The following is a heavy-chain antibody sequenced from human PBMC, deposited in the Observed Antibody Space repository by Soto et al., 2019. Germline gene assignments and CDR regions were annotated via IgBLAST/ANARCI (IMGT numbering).Heavy chain of an antibody. V-gene: IGHV3-30*18. CDR1: GFTFSSYG. J-gene: IGHJ4*02. CDR2: ISYDGSNK. CDR3: AKDLGYGADTDY. Sequence: QVQLVESGGGVVQPGRSLRLSCAASGFTFSSYGMHWVRQAPGKGLEWVAVISYDGSNKYYADSVKGRFTISRDNSKNTLYLQMNSLRAEDTAVYYCAKDLGYGADTDYWGQGTLDTVSS. D-gene: IGHD4-17*01.